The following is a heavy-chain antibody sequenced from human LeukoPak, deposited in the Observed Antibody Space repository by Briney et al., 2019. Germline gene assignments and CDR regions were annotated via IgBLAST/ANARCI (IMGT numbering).Heavy chain of an antibody. V-gene: IGHV3-53*01. CDR3: ARLQWRGAFDI. Sequence: GGSLRLSCAASGFTISSNYMSWVRQAPGKGLEWVSVIYSGGSTHYADSVKGRFTISRDNSKNTLYLQMNSLRAEDTAVYYCARLQWRGAFDIWGQGTMVTVSS. CDR2: IYSGGST. CDR1: GFTISSNY. J-gene: IGHJ3*02. D-gene: IGHD6-19*01.